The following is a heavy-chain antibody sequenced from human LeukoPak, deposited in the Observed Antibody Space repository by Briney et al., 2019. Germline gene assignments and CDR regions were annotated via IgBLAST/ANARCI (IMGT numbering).Heavy chain of an antibody. V-gene: IGHV1-2*02. CDR1: GYTFTNYY. Sequence: ASVKVSCKASGYTFTNYYMHWVRQAPGQGLEWMGLINPNSGGTNYAQKFQGRVTMTRDTSITTAYMELSRLRSDETAVYYCARDLHYWGQGTLVTVSS. CDR3: ARDLHY. J-gene: IGHJ4*02. CDR2: INPNSGGT.